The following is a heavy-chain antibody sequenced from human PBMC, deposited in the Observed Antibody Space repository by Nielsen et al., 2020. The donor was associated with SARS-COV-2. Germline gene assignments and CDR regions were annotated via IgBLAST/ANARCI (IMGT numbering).Heavy chain of an antibody. CDR3: ARESSDSSGYYLDY. CDR2: IKTSGGST. D-gene: IGHD3-22*01. Sequence: GESLKISCAASGFTFSDYAMAWVRQAPGKGLEWVSVIKTSGGSTYYADSVKGRCTISRDNSKNTLYLQMNSLRPEDTAMYYCARESSDSSGYYLDYWAREPWSPSPQ. J-gene: IGHJ4*02. V-gene: IGHV3-23*01. CDR1: GFTFSDYA.